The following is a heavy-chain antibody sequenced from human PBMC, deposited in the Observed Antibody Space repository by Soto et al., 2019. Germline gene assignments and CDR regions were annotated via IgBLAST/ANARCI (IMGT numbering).Heavy chain of an antibody. D-gene: IGHD4-17*01. CDR1: GGSISSSNW. J-gene: IGHJ4*02. CDR3: ASGPDYGDEVGAQPDDY. Sequence: QVQLQESGPGLVKPSGTLSLTCAVSGGSISSSNWWSWVRQPPGKGLEWIGEIYHSGSTNYNPSLKSRVPISVDKSKNQFSLKLSSVTAADTAVYYCASGPDYGDEVGAQPDDYWGQGTLVTVSS. CDR2: IYHSGST. V-gene: IGHV4-4*02.